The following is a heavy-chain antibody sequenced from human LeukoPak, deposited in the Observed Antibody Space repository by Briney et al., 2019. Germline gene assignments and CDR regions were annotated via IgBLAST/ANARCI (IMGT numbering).Heavy chain of an antibody. CDR3: ARSLEWLLSPYLDY. CDR1: GGSISSSSFY. J-gene: IGHJ4*02. D-gene: IGHD3-3*01. V-gene: IGHV4-39*01. CDR2: IYYSGSA. Sequence: PSETLSLTCTVSGGSISSSSFYWGWIRQPPGKGLEWIGSIYYSGSAYYNPSLKSRVTMSVDTSKNQFSLKLSSVTAADTAVYYCARSLEWLLSPYLDYWGQGTLVTVSS.